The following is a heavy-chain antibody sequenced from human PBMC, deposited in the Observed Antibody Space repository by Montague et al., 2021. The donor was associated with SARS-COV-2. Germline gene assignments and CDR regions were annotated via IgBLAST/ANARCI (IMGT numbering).Heavy chain of an antibody. D-gene: IGHD3-9*01. J-gene: IGHJ6*02. Sequence: SETLSLTCTVSGGSISSYYCSWIRQPPGRGLQWIGYISYSGSTNYNPSLRSRVTISVDTSKNHSTLRLSSVTAADTAVYYCARDGSLRFEILVGPRHYYYGMDVWGQGTTVTVSS. CDR3: ARDGSLRFEILVGPRHYYYGMDV. CDR1: GGSISSYY. CDR2: ISYSGST. V-gene: IGHV4-59*12.